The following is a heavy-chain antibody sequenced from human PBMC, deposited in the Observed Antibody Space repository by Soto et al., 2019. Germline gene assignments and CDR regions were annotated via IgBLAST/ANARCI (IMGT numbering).Heavy chain of an antibody. J-gene: IGHJ5*02. CDR1: GGSVSSGSYY. CDR3: ARAGDSYYDFWSGYYNYNWFDP. CDR2: IYYSGST. Sequence: SETLSLTCTVSGGSVSSGSYYWSWIRQPPGKGLEWIGYIYYSGSTNYNPSLKSRVTISVDTSKNQFSLKLSSVTAADTAVYYCARAGDSYYDFWSGYYNYNWFDPWGQATLVTVSS. D-gene: IGHD3-3*01. V-gene: IGHV4-61*01.